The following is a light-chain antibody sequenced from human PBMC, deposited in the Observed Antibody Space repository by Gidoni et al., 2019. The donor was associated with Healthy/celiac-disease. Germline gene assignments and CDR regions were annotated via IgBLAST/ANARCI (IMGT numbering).Light chain of an antibody. CDR1: SSGVGCYNF. CDR3: CSDAGSYTLV. J-gene: IGLJ2*01. CDR2: DVS. Sequence: QSALAQPRSGSGSPGQSVTISCTGTSSGVGCYNFVSWYQQHPGKAPKLMIYDVSKRPAGGPDCFSGSKSGTTASLTISGLQAEDDADYYCCSDAGSYTLVFGGGTKLTVL. V-gene: IGLV2-11*01.